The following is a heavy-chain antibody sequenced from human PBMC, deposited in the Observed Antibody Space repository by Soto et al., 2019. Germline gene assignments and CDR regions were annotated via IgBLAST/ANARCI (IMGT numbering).Heavy chain of an antibody. D-gene: IGHD3-16*02. J-gene: IGHJ6*02. V-gene: IGHV1-69*11. CDR3: ARWPQPRYTADPYAVDV. Sequence: QVHLVQSGTEVKKPGSSVKVSCKASGGTFSSSGFSWVRQAPGQGLEWMGMIVPSLDTTNYAQKFQARVTITADEVTSTAYMELRSLRSEHTAVYYCARWPQPRYTADPYAVDVWGQGTRVLVSS. CDR1: GGTFSSSG. CDR2: IVPSLDTT.